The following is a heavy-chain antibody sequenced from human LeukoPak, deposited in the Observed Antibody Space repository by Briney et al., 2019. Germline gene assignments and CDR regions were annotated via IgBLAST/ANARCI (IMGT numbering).Heavy chain of an antibody. CDR2: ITASGRST. V-gene: IGHV3-23*01. D-gene: IGHD2-15*01. CDR3: AKDVSPLGWYLDS. CDR1: GFTFSSYA. Sequence: PGGALRLACAASGFTFSSYAMTWVRQAPGKGGDGVASITASGRSTFHADSVKGRFTISSAHSKNTLYLLVDSLRAEDPAIYYCAKDVSPLGWYLDSWGQGVPVTVSS. J-gene: IGHJ4*02.